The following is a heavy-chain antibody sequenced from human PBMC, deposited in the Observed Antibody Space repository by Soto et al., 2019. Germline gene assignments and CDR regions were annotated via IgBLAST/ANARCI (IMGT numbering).Heavy chain of an antibody. CDR3: AEDVSYGGNRPYYFDY. D-gene: IGHD4-17*01. Sequence: EVQLLESGGGLVQPGGSLRLSCAASGFTFSSYAMSWVRQAPGKGLEWVSDISDSGGSTYYADSVKGRFTISRDNSKNTLYLQMNSLRAEDTAVYYCAEDVSYGGNRPYYFDYWGQGTLVTVSS. CDR1: GFTFSSYA. CDR2: ISDSGGST. V-gene: IGHV3-23*01. J-gene: IGHJ4*02.